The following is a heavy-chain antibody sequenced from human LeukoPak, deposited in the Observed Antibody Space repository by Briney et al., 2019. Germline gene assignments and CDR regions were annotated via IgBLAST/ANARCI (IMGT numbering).Heavy chain of an antibody. CDR3: ARGWNYYYYYMDV. CDR2: IYYSGST. J-gene: IGHJ6*03. D-gene: IGHD1-1*01. CDR1: GGSISSYY. V-gene: IGHV4-59*01. Sequence: SETLSLTCTVSGGSISSYYWSWIRQPPGKGPEWIGYIYYSGSTNYNPSLKSRVTISVDTSKNQFSLKLSSVTAADTAVYYCARGWNYYYYYMDVWGKGTTVTVSS.